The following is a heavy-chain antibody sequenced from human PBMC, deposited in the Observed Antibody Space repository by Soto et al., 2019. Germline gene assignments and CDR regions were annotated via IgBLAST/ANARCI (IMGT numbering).Heavy chain of an antibody. V-gene: IGHV4-34*01. J-gene: IGHJ4*02. CDR1: GGSFSGCY. CDR2: INHSGST. Sequence: PSEPLSLTCSVYGGSFSGCYWRWIRQPPGKGLEWIGEINHSGSTNYNPSLKSRVTISVDTSKNQFSLKLSSVTAADTAVYYCARLVYKRDSDYWGQGTLVTVSS. CDR3: ARLVYKRDSDY. D-gene: IGHD2-21*02.